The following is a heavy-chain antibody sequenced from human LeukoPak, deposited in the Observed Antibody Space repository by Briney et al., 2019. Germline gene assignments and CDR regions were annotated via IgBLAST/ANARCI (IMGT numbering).Heavy chain of an antibody. CDR2: IYYTGNT. D-gene: IGHD2-15*01. V-gene: IGHV4-59*01. CDR1: GGSIRSYY. Sequence: SETLSLTCTISGGSIRSYYLSWIRRSPGKGLEYIGYIYYTGNTNSNPSLKSRVTISSDTSKNQFSLKVNSVTAADTAVYYCARALTPGYCSGGTCWYFDYWGQGILVTVSS. CDR3: ARALTPGYCSGGTCWYFDY. J-gene: IGHJ4*02.